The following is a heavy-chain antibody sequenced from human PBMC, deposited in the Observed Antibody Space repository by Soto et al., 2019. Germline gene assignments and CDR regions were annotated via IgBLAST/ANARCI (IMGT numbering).Heavy chain of an antibody. V-gene: IGHV3-53*01. Sequence: EVQLVESGGGLIQPGGSLRLSCAASGFTVSSNYMSWVRQAPGKGLEWVSVIYSGGSTYYADSVKGRFTISRDNSKNTLYLQMNSLRAEDTAVYYCARLQKTYYYDSSGYRGWYYFDYWGQGTLVTVSS. D-gene: IGHD3-22*01. CDR2: IYSGGST. CDR1: GFTVSSNY. CDR3: ARLQKTYYYDSSGYRGWYYFDY. J-gene: IGHJ4*02.